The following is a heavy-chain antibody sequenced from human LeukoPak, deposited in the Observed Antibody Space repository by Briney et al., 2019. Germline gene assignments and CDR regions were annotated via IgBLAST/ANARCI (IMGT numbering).Heavy chain of an antibody. V-gene: IGHV4-4*07. J-gene: IGHJ4*02. CDR1: GGSISSYY. CDR2: IYTSGST. CDR3: ARQYFDWSRSYYFDY. Sequence: SETLSLTCTVSGGSISSYYWSWIRQPAGKGLEWIGRIYTSGSTNYNPSLKSRVTISVDTSKNQFSLKLSSVTAADTAVYYCARQYFDWSRSYYFDYWGQGTLVTVSS. D-gene: IGHD3-9*01.